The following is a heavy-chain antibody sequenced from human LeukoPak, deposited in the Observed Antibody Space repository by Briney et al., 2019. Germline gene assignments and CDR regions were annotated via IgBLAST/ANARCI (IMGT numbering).Heavy chain of an antibody. CDR3: ARATVTTALLDY. V-gene: IGHV4-34*01. J-gene: IGHJ4*02. CDR1: GGSFSGYY. D-gene: IGHD4-17*01. CDR2: INHSGST. Sequence: PSETLSLTCAVYGGSFSGYYWSWIRQPPGKGLEWIGEINHSGSTNYNPSLKSRVTVSVDTSKNQFSLKLSSVTAADTAVYYCARATVTTALLDYWGQGTLVTVSS.